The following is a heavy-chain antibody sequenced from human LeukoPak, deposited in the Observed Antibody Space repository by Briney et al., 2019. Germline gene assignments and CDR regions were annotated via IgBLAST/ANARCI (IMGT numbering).Heavy chain of an antibody. J-gene: IGHJ4*02. V-gene: IGHV1-46*02. CDR3: VSQYNYYGSGSYYDY. Sequence: ASVKVSCKASGYTFNNHYMYWVRQAPGQGLEWMGVINPSGGSTSYAQKFQGRVTMTRDTSTRTVYMEVNSLRSGDTAVYYCVSQYNYYGSGSYYDYWGQGTLVTVSS. CDR1: GYTFNNHY. D-gene: IGHD3-10*01. CDR2: INPSGGST.